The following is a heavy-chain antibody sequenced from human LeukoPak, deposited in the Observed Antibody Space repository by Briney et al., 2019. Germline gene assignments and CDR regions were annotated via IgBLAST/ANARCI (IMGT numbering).Heavy chain of an antibody. D-gene: IGHD5-18*01. CDR2: ISGSGGST. Sequence: GGSLRLSCAASGFTFSSYAMSWVRQAPGKGLEWVSAISGSGGSTYYADSVKGRFTISRDNSKNTPYLQMNSLRAEDTAVYYCAKEPNGYSYGYPYYFDYWGQGTLVTVSS. J-gene: IGHJ4*02. V-gene: IGHV3-23*01. CDR3: AKEPNGYSYGYPYYFDY. CDR1: GFTFSSYA.